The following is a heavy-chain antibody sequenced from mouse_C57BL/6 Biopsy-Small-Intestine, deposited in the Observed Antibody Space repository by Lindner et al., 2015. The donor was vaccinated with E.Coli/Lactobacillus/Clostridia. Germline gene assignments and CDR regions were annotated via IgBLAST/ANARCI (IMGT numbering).Heavy chain of an antibody. Sequence: VQLQESGPELVKPGASVKISCKASGYAFSSSWMNWVKQRPGKGLEWIGRIYPGDGDTNYSGKFKGKATLTADKSSSTAYMQLSSLTSEDSAVYFCARSGSYYGSSRDYFDVWGTGTTVTVSS. J-gene: IGHJ1*03. CDR2: IYPGDGDT. CDR1: GYAFSSSW. CDR3: ARSGSYYGSSRDYFDV. V-gene: IGHV1-82*01. D-gene: IGHD1-1*01.